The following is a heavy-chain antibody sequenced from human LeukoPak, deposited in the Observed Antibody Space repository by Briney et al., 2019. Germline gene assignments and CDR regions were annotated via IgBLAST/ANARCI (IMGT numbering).Heavy chain of an antibody. Sequence: GGSLRLSCEASGFTFSSYWMSWVRQAPGKGLVWVANIKQDGSEKYYVDSVRGRFTISRDNAKNSLYLQMNSLRAEDTAVYYCARDQLWQYNYAPFDYWGQGTLVTVSS. D-gene: IGHD5-18*01. CDR2: IKQDGSEK. CDR3: ARDQLWQYNYAPFDY. CDR1: GFTFSSYW. V-gene: IGHV3-7*01. J-gene: IGHJ4*02.